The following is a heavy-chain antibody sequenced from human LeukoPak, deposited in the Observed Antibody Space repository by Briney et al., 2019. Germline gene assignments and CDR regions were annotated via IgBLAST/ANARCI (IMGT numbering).Heavy chain of an antibody. CDR3: ARGTRTGYTGYDWNY. J-gene: IGHJ4*02. Sequence: SETLSLTCTVSGGSISSYYWSWIRQPPGKGLEWIGYIYDIGSTSYNPSLKSRVTISVDTSSNQFSLMLTSVTAADTAVYYCARGTRTGYTGYDWNYWGQGSLVSVSS. CDR1: GGSISSYY. D-gene: IGHD5-12*01. CDR2: IYDIGST. V-gene: IGHV4-59*01.